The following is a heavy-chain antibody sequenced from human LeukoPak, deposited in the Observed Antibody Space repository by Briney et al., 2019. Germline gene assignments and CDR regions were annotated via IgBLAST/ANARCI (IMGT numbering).Heavy chain of an antibody. CDR1: GFTFGSHG. Sequence: QPGGSLRLSCAASGFTFGSHGMHWVRQAPGKGLEWVAFIQYDGSIMLYADSVKGRFTVSRDNSKNTLYLQMNSLRAGDTAVYYCAKDTIFAVDPFDYWGQGTLVTVSS. CDR2: IQYDGSIM. V-gene: IGHV3-30*02. J-gene: IGHJ4*02. D-gene: IGHD3-3*01. CDR3: AKDTIFAVDPFDY.